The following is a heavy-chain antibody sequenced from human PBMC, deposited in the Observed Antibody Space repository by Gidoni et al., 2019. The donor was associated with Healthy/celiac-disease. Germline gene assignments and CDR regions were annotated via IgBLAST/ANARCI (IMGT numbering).Heavy chain of an antibody. Sequence: QVQLVESGGGVVQPGRSLGLPCAASGFTFSSYGMHWVRQAPGKGLEWVAVISYDGSNKYYADSVKGRFTISRDNSKNTLYLQMNSLRAEDTAVYYCAKAGTTVYFDYWGQGTLVTVSS. D-gene: IGHD1-1*01. CDR2: ISYDGSNK. J-gene: IGHJ4*02. CDR3: AKAGTTVYFDY. V-gene: IGHV3-30*18. CDR1: GFTFSSYG.